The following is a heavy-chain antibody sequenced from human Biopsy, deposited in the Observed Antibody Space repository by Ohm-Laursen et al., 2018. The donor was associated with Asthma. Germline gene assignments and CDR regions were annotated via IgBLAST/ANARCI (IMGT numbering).Heavy chain of an antibody. CDR1: GFSFSNYG. CDR2: ISFDGTNR. CDR3: AKEVFPGWELRRGPDS. D-gene: IGHD1-26*01. V-gene: IGHV3-30*18. Sequence: SLRLSCAASGFSFSNYGMHWVRQAPGKGLDWVAGISFDGTNRNYTDTVKGRFTISRDNSRNTLHLEMNSLRAEDTAVYFCAKEVFPGWELRRGPDSWGQGTLVTVSS. J-gene: IGHJ4*02.